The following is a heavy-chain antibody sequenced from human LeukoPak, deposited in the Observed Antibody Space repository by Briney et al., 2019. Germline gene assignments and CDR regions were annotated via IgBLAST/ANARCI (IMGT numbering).Heavy chain of an antibody. V-gene: IGHV4-39*01. D-gene: IGHD2-15*01. CDR2: IYYSGST. Sequence: PSETLSLTCTVSGGSISSSSYYWGWIRQPPGKGLEWIGSIYYSGSTYYNPSLKSRVTISVDTSKNQFSLKLSSVTAADTAVYYCARRSGSHCSGGSCYPYYYYYMDVWGKGTTVTISS. CDR3: ARRSGSHCSGGSCYPYYYYYMDV. CDR1: GGSISSSSYY. J-gene: IGHJ6*03.